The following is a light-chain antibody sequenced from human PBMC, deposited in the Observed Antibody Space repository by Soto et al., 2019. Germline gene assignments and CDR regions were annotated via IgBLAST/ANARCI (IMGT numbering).Light chain of an antibody. Sequence: QSALTQPASVSGSPGQSITSSCTGSSSDVGRYNYVSWYQHHPGKAPKLMIYEVSNRPSGVSNRFSGSKSGNTASLTISGLQAEDEADYHCSSFASGSTLYVFGTGTKV. J-gene: IGLJ1*01. CDR2: EVS. V-gene: IGLV2-14*01. CDR3: SSFASGSTLYV. CDR1: SSDVGRYNY.